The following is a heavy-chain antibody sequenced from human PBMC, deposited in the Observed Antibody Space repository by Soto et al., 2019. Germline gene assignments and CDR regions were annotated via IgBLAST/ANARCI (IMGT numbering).Heavy chain of an antibody. CDR2: IYYSGST. J-gene: IGHJ1*01. Sequence: SETLSLTCTVSGGSISSYYWSWIRQPPGKGLEWIGYIYYSGSTNYNPSLKSRVTISVDTSKNQFSLKLSSVTAADTALYYCARDSWLQYYYDSSGYSTNYEYFQHWGQGTLVTVSS. CDR3: ARDSWLQYYYDSSGYSTNYEYFQH. CDR1: GGSISSYY. D-gene: IGHD3-22*01. V-gene: IGHV4-59*01.